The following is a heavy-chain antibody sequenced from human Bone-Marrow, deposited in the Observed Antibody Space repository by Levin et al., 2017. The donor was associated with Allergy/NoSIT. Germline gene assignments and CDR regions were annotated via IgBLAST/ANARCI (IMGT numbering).Heavy chain of an antibody. CDR2: IIPIFGTA. D-gene: IGHD3-3*01. CDR1: GGTFSSYA. V-gene: IGHV1-69*06. CDR3: ARDTSTSTIFGVVIGRNWFDP. Sequence: SVKVSCKASGGTFSSYAISWVRQAPGQGLEWMGGIIPIFGTANYAQKFQGRVTITADKSTSTAYMELSSLRSEDTAVYYCARDTSTSTIFGVVIGRNWFDPWGQGTLVTVSS. J-gene: IGHJ5*02.